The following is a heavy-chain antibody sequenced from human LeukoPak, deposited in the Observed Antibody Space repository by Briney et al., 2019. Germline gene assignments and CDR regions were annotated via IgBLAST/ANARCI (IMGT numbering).Heavy chain of an antibody. CDR2: ISSSSSYI. D-gene: IGHD3-10*01. CDR3: ARDQITMVRGGFDY. V-gene: IGHV3-21*01. Sequence: GGSLRLSCAASGFTFSSYSMNWVRQAPGKGLEWVSSISSSSSYIYYADSVKGRFTISRDNAKNSLYLQMNSLRAEDTAVYYCARDQITMVRGGFDYWGQGTLVTVSS. CDR1: GFTFSSYS. J-gene: IGHJ4*02.